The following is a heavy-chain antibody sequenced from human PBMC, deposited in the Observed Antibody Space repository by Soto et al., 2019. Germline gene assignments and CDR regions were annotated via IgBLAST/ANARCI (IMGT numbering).Heavy chain of an antibody. CDR3: ARDGGKTGAYFQH. D-gene: IGHD1-26*01. J-gene: IGHJ1*01. CDR2: IYYSGST. V-gene: IGHV4-59*01. Sequence: RTDTLCLTCTCSGSSFSSYYWRWIRQPPGKGLEWIGYIYYSGSTNYSPSLKSRVTISVDTSKNQFSLKLSSVTAADTAVYYCARDGGKTGAYFQHWGQGTLVTVSS. CDR1: GSSFSSYY.